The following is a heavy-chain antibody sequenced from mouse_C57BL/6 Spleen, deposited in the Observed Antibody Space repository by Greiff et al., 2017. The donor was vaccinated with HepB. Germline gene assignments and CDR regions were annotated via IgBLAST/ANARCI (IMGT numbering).Heavy chain of an antibody. CDR2: IYPGDGDT. V-gene: IGHV1-82*01. D-gene: IGHD2-4*01. J-gene: IGHJ4*01. Sequence: QVQLQQSGPELVKPGASVKISCKASGYAFSSSWMNWVKQRPGKGLEWIGRIYPGDGDTNYNGKFKGKATLTADKSSSTAYMQLSSLTSEDSAVYFCARSPYYDYDRYYAMDYWGQGTSVTVSS. CDR1: GYAFSSSW. CDR3: ARSPYYDYDRYYAMDY.